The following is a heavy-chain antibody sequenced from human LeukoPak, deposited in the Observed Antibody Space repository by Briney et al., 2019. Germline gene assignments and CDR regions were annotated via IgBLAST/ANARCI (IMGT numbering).Heavy chain of an antibody. CDR3: ARDGHIRGFDS. Sequence: SETLSLTCTVSADSIVSFHWSWIRRSAGKGLEWIGRVFHSGTTKNPSLKSRVTMSLDTSKNLLSLTMTSVTAADTAIYFCARDGHIRGFDSWGQGTLVTVSS. D-gene: IGHD2-21*01. J-gene: IGHJ4*02. CDR1: ADSIVSFH. CDR2: VFHSGTT. V-gene: IGHV4-4*07.